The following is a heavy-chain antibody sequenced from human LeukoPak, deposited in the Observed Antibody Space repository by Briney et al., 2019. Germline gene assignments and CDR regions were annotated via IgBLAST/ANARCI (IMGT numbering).Heavy chain of an antibody. CDR3: AREGTPGY. CDR1: RDTFSNYA. Sequence: ASVKVSFKASRDTFSNYAISWVRQAPGQGLEWMGGIIPIFGTANYAQKFQGRVTITADESTSTAYMELSSLRSEDTAVYYCAREGTPGYWGQGTLVTVSS. V-gene: IGHV1-69*13. CDR2: IIPIFGTA. J-gene: IGHJ4*02. D-gene: IGHD1-1*01.